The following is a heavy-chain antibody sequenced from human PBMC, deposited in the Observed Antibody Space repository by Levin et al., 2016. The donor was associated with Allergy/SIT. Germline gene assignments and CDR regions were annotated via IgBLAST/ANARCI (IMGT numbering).Heavy chain of an antibody. Sequence: RQAPGKGLEWIGYIYYSGSTYYNPSLKSRVTISVDTSKNQFSLKLSSVTAADTAVYYCARGSWYFDYWGQGTLVTVSS. D-gene: IGHD6-13*01. V-gene: IGHV4-31*02. CDR2: IYYSGST. CDR3: ARGSWYFDY. J-gene: IGHJ4*02.